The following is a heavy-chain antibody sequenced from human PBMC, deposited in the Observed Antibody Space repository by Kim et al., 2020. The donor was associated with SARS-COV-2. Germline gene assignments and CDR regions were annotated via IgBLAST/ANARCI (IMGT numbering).Heavy chain of an antibody. CDR1: GFTFSSYA. Sequence: GGSLRLSCAASGFTFSSYAMSWVRQAPGKGLEWVSAISGSGGSTHYADSVKGRFTISRDNSKNTLYLQMNSLRAEDTAVYYCAKDWSALLWFGELNGAQNWFDPWGQGTLVTVSS. V-gene: IGHV3-23*01. J-gene: IGHJ5*02. D-gene: IGHD3-10*01. CDR2: ISGSGGST. CDR3: AKDWSALLWFGELNGAQNWFDP.